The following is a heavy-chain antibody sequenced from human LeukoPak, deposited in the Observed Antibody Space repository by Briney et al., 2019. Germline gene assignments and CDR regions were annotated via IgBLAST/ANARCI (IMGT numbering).Heavy chain of an antibody. J-gene: IGHJ4*02. D-gene: IGHD3-22*01. Sequence: GGSLRLSCTTSGFTFGDYAMSWVRQAQGKGLEWVGFIRSKAYGGTSEYAASVKGRFTISRDDSKTIAYLQMSSLKTEDTAVYYCTTYYYDTDGYYYLHYWGQGTLVTVSS. CDR3: TTYYYDTDGYYYLHY. V-gene: IGHV3-49*04. CDR1: GFTFGDYA. CDR2: IRSKAYGGTS.